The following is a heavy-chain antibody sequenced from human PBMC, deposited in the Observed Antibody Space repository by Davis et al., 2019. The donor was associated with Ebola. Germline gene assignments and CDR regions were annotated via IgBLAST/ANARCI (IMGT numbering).Heavy chain of an antibody. CDR3: ARERNYGNYYYGMDV. Sequence: GGSLRLSCAASGFTFSSYAMSWVRQAPGKGLEWVAVISYDGSNKYYADSVKGRFTISRDNSKNTLYLQMNSLRAEDTAVYYCARERNYGNYYYGMDVWGQGTTVTVSS. CDR1: GFTFSSYA. J-gene: IGHJ6*02. V-gene: IGHV3-30*03. D-gene: IGHD1-7*01. CDR2: ISYDGSNK.